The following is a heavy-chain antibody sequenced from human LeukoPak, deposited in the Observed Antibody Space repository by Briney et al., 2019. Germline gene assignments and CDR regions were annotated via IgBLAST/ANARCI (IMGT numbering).Heavy chain of an antibody. V-gene: IGHV3-7*01. D-gene: IGHD6-13*01. CDR3: ARSGTGIAAADTNWFDP. CDR1: GFTFSSYW. CDR2: IKQDGSEK. J-gene: IGHJ5*02. Sequence: GGYLRLSCAASGFTFSSYWMSWVRQAPGKGLEWVANIKQDGSEKYYVDSVKGRFTISRDNGKNSLYLQMNSLRVEDTAVYYCARSGTGIAAADTNWFDPWGQGTLVTVSS.